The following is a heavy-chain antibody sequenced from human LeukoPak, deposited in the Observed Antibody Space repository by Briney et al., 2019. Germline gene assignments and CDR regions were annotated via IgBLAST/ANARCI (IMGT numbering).Heavy chain of an antibody. J-gene: IGHJ4*02. Sequence: GGSLRLSCAASGFTFGSYAMSWVRQAPGMGLEWVSAIGGSDGNTYYADSVKGRFTISRDNSKNSLYLQINSLRADDTAVYYCAKVQYSDYDMNFDSWGQGTLVTVSS. V-gene: IGHV3-23*01. CDR1: GFTFGSYA. CDR2: IGGSDGNT. CDR3: AKVQYSDYDMNFDS. D-gene: IGHD5-12*01.